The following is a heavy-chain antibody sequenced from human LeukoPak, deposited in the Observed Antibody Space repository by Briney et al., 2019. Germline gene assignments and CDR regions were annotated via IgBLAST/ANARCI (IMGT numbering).Heavy chain of an antibody. V-gene: IGHV3-30*02. Sequence: GGSLRLSCAASGFTFSSYGMHWVRQAPGKGLEWVAFIRNDGSSEFYKDSVKGRFTISRDNSKNTLFLQMNSLRAEDTAVYYCAKGGDGYNYGSYFDYWGQGTLVTVSS. CDR3: AKGGDGYNYGSYFDY. D-gene: IGHD5-24*01. CDR1: GFTFSSYG. CDR2: IRNDGSSE. J-gene: IGHJ4*02.